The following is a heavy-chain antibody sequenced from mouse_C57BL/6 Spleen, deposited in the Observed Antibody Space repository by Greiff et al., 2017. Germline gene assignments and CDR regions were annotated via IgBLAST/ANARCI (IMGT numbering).Heavy chain of an antibody. Sequence: QVQLQQSGAELAKPGASVKLSCTASGYTFTSYWMHWVKQRPGQGLEWIGYINPSSGYTKYNQKFKDKATLTADKSSSTAYMQLSSLTYEDSAVYYCARLYYYGSSYDGYAMDYWGQGTSVTVSS. V-gene: IGHV1-7*01. J-gene: IGHJ4*01. CDR1: GYTFTSYW. D-gene: IGHD1-1*01. CDR2: INPSSGYT. CDR3: ARLYYYGSSYDGYAMDY.